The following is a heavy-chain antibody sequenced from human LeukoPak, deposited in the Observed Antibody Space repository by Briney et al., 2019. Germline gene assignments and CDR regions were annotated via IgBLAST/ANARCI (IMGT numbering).Heavy chain of an antibody. CDR2: ISGSGDGT. CDR1: GFTFSSRA. V-gene: IGHV3-23*01. CDR3: AKGPTIFGVVIIWDYYYGMDV. J-gene: IGHJ6*02. Sequence: GGSLRLSCAASGFTFSSRAMSWVRQAPGKGLEWVSGISGSGDGTYYADSVKGRFTISRDNSKNTLFLQMNSLRAEDTAVYYCAKGPTIFGVVIIWDYYYGMDVWGQGTTVTVSS. D-gene: IGHD3-3*01.